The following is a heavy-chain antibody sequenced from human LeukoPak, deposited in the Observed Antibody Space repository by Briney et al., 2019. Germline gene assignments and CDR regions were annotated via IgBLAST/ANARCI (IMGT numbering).Heavy chain of an antibody. Sequence: PGGSLRLSCAASGFTFSSYLMSWVRQAPGKGLEWVANIKQDGSEKYYVDSVKGRFTISRDNAKNSLYLQMNSLRAEDTAVYYCARDTGIWFGESYFDYWGQGTLVTVSS. J-gene: IGHJ4*02. CDR2: IKQDGSEK. CDR3: ARDTGIWFGESYFDY. D-gene: IGHD3-10*01. CDR1: GFTFSSYL. V-gene: IGHV3-7*01.